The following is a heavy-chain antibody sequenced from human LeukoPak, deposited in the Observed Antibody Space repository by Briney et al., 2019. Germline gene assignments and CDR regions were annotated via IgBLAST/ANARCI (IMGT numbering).Heavy chain of an antibody. V-gene: IGHV3-20*04. D-gene: IGHD3-22*01. CDR2: INWNGGRA. CDR3: ARDFDSNGYYGSPSY. Sequence: GGSLRLSCAASGLAFDDYGMSWVRQAPGKGLEWVAGINWNGGRAAYADSVKGRFTISRDNAKNSLFLQMNSLRAEDTALYYCARDFDSNGYYGSPSYWGQGTLVTVSS. J-gene: IGHJ4*02. CDR1: GLAFDDYG.